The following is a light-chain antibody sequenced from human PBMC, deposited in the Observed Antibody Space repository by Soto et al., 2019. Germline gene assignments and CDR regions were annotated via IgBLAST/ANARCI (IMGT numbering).Light chain of an antibody. CDR3: QQYNNWPAT. Sequence: EIVMTQSPATLSVSPGERATLSCRASQSVSSNLAWYQQKPGQAPRLLIYGASTRATGISARFSGSGSGTEFTLIISSLQSEDFAVYHCQQYNNWPATFGQGTKVEIK. V-gene: IGKV3-15*01. CDR1: QSVSSN. CDR2: GAS. J-gene: IGKJ1*01.